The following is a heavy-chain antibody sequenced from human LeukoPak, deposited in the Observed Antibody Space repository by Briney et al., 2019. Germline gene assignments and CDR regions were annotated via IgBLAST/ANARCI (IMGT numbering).Heavy chain of an antibody. Sequence: SETLSLTCTVSGGSISSSSYYWGWIRQPPGKGLEWIGTIYYSGSTYYNPSLKSRVTISVDTSKNQFSLKLSSVTAADTAVYYCLSGSTQHHYYYYGMDVWGLGTTVTVSS. J-gene: IGHJ6*02. D-gene: IGHD3-16*02. V-gene: IGHV4-39*07. CDR2: IYYSGST. CDR1: GGSISSSSYY. CDR3: LSGSTQHHYYYYGMDV.